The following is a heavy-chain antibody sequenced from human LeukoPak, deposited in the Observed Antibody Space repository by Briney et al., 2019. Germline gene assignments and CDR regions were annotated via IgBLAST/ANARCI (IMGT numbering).Heavy chain of an antibody. Sequence: GGSLRRSCAASGFTFSSYAMTWVRQAPGKGLEWVSAISGSGGTTYYADSVQGRFTISRDTSKNTLFLQMNSLRAEDTAVYYCAKGAGFSGSYWLDFWGQGTLVTVSS. V-gene: IGHV3-23*01. CDR1: GFTFSSYA. J-gene: IGHJ4*02. CDR2: ISGSGGTT. CDR3: AKGAGFSGSYWLDF. D-gene: IGHD1-26*01.